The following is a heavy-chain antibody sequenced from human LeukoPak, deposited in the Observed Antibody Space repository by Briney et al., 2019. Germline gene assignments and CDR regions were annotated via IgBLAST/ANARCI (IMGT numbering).Heavy chain of an antibody. Sequence: SQTLSLTCTVSGDSISGNFYFWSWIRQTPGKGLKWIGRIYASGAASYNPYLKSRVTISVDTSKHQYFLKLKSVTAADTAVYYCARESVYYYGPFDPWGQGTRVIVSS. D-gene: IGHD3-22*01. CDR3: ARESVYYYGPFDP. V-gene: IGHV4-61*02. CDR1: GDSISGNFYF. J-gene: IGHJ5*02. CDR2: IYASGAA.